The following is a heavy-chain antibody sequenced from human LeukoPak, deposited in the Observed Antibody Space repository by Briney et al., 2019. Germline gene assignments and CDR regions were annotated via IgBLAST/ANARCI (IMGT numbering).Heavy chain of an antibody. CDR3: AKKGYYDGSGYYMYYFDH. CDR2: ISGSGGTA. CDR1: GFTFSIYA. V-gene: IGHV3-23*01. D-gene: IGHD3-22*01. Sequence: PGGPLRLSCAASGFTFSIYAMSWVRQAPGKGLEWVSAISGSGGTAYYADSVKGRFTISRDNSKNTLYLQMNSLRAEDTAVYYCAKKGYYDGSGYYMYYFDHWGQGTLVTVSS. J-gene: IGHJ4*02.